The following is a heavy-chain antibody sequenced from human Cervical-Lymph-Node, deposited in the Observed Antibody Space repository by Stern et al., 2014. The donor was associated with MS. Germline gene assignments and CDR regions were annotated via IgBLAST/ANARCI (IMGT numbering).Heavy chain of an antibody. Sequence: VQLVESGGGVVQPGRSLRLSCAASRFSFSFYAMHWVRQAPGQGLEWVAVISYDGQTKYYAESVRGRFTISRDNSKNTLYLQMNTLRAEDTAVYYCAKDFGYYDSSGEYFDYWGQGTLVTVSS. D-gene: IGHD3-22*01. CDR3: AKDFGYYDSSGEYFDY. V-gene: IGHV3-30*18. CDR1: RFSFSFYA. J-gene: IGHJ4*02. CDR2: ISYDGQTK.